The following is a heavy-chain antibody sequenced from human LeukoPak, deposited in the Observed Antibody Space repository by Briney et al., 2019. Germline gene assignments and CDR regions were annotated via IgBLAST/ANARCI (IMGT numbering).Heavy chain of an antibody. CDR2: MYHSGAT. V-gene: IGHV4-38-2*01. J-gene: IGHJ5*02. Sequence: SDPLPLTCAVSGYSISSRHYWRLIRQSPAKALAWFGSMYHSGATYYNPSLKSRVTISVDTSKNHFSLKLSPVTAADTAVYYCARAPGSSSGWRTNWFDPWGQGTLVTVSS. CDR3: ARAPGSSSGWRTNWFDP. CDR1: GYSISSRHY. D-gene: IGHD6-19*01.